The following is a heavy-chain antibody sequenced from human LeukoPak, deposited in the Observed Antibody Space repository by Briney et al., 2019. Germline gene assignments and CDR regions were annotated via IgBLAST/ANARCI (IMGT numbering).Heavy chain of an antibody. Sequence: GGSLRLSCAASGFTFSSYSMNWIRQAPGKGLEWVSSISSSTSYIYYADSVKGRFTISKDNAKNSLYLQMNSLRAEDTAVYYCAREYYYDSSGYYYRGYYFDYWGQGTLVTVSS. CDR3: AREYYYDSSGYYYRGYYFDY. D-gene: IGHD3-22*01. CDR1: GFTFSSYS. J-gene: IGHJ4*02. V-gene: IGHV3-21*01. CDR2: ISSSTSYI.